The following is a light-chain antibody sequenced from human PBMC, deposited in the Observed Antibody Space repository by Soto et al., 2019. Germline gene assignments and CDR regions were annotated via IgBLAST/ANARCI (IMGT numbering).Light chain of an antibody. CDR2: GAT. CDR1: QSVSIL. V-gene: IGKV3-15*01. J-gene: IGKJ1*01. Sequence: MTQTPATLTVTTGDRSTLCYRASQSVSILLAWYQQKPGQAPRLLIHGATTRATGIPARFSGSGSGTEFTLTISSLQSEDFAVYYCQQYNNWPRTFGQGTKVDIK. CDR3: QQYNNWPRT.